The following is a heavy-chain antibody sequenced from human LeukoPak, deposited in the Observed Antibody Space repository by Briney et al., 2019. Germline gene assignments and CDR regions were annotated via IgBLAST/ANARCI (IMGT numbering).Heavy chain of an antibody. Sequence: GGSLRLSCAASGFTFSSYGVSWVRQAPGKGLEWVSAISGSGSSTYYAASVKGRFTISRDNSKNTLYLQMNSLKTEDTAVYYCTTDVGLRFSFDYWGQGTLVTVSS. D-gene: IGHD5-12*01. CDR3: TTDVGLRFSFDY. J-gene: IGHJ4*02. CDR2: ISGSGSST. V-gene: IGHV3-23*01. CDR1: GFTFSSYG.